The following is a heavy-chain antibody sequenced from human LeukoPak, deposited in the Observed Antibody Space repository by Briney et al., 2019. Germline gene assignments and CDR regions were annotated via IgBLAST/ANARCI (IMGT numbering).Heavy chain of an antibody. J-gene: IGHJ6*03. D-gene: IGHD2-8*01. CDR3: ANGNRCTSPNCLGYYYFYMDV. CDR2: FSGSGGTT. CDR1: GFTFSSYA. V-gene: IGHV3-23*01. Sequence: SGGSLRLSCAASGFTFSSYAMNWVRQAPGRGLEWVSGFSGSGGTTYYADSVKGRFTISSDNSKNTLYLQMNSLSAEDTAVSYCANGNRCTSPNCLGYYYFYMDVWGKGTTVTVSS.